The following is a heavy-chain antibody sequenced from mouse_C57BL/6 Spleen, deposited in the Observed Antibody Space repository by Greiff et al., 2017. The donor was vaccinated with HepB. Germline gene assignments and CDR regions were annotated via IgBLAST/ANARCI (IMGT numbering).Heavy chain of an antibody. CDR3: ARSITTVVAPYYFDY. D-gene: IGHD1-1*01. Sequence: QVQLQQPGAELVKPGASVKLSCKASGYTFTSYWMQWVKQRPGQGLEWIGEIDPSDSYTNYNQKFKGKATLTVDTSSSTAYMQLSSLTSEDSAVYYCARSITTVVAPYYFDYWGQGTTLTVSS. CDR1: GYTFTSYW. CDR2: IDPSDSYT. V-gene: IGHV1-50*01. J-gene: IGHJ2*01.